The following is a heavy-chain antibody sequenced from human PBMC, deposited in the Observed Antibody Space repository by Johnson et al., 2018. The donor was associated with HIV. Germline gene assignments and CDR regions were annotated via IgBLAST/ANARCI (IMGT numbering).Heavy chain of an antibody. CDR2: ISSDGSKK. J-gene: IGHJ3*02. V-gene: IGHV3-30*18. D-gene: IGHD3-10*01. Sequence: QVQLVESGGGLVKPGGSLRLSCAASGFTFSTYGMHWVRQAPGKGLEWLAVISSDGSKKYYVDSVKGRFTISRDNSKNTLYLQMNSLRAEETAVYYCAKDERLVATADYGSERGAFDIWGQGTMVTVSS. CDR3: AKDERLVATADYGSERGAFDI. CDR1: GFTFSTYG.